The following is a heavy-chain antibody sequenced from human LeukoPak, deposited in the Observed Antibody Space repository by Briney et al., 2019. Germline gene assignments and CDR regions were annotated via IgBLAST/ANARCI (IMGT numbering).Heavy chain of an antibody. Sequence: TGGSLRLSCAASGFTFSSYDMHWVRHATGKGLEWVSAIGTAGDTYYPGSVKGRFTIFRENAKNSLYLQMNSLRAEDTAVYYCARGGSGSYFEDNWFDPWGQGTLVTVSS. CDR1: GFTFSSYD. CDR2: IGTAGDT. J-gene: IGHJ5*02. CDR3: ARGGSGSYFEDNWFDP. D-gene: IGHD1-26*01. V-gene: IGHV3-13*01.